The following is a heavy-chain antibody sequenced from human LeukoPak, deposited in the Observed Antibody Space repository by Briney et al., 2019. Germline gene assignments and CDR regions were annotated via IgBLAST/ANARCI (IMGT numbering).Heavy chain of an antibody. J-gene: IGHJ4*02. Sequence: GGSLRLSCAASGFTFSYAWMSWVRQAPGKGLEWVANIKQDGREQHYVDSVKGRFTISRDNGRNSLHLQMNSLRADDTAVYYCARDYSLDYYNDNSGFDYWGQGTLVTVSS. V-gene: IGHV3-7*04. CDR1: GFTFSYAW. D-gene: IGHD3-22*01. CDR2: IKQDGREQ. CDR3: ARDYSLDYYNDNSGFDY.